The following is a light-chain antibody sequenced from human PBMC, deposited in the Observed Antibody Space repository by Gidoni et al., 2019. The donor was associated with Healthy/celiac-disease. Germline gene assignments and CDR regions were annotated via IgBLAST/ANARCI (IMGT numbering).Light chain of an antibody. V-gene: IGKV1-39*01. CDR3: QQSYSTPRT. CDR2: AAS. Sequence: DIQMTQSPSYLSASVGDRVTITCRASQSISSYLNWYQQKPGKAPKLLIYAASSLHSGVPSRFSGSGSGTDFTLTISSLQPEDFATYYCQQSYSTPRTFGQGTKLEIK. J-gene: IGKJ2*02. CDR1: QSISSY.